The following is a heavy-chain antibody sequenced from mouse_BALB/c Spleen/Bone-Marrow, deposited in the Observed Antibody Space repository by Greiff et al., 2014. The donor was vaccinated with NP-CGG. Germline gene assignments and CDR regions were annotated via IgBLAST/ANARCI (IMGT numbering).Heavy chain of an antibody. CDR2: ISSGSSTI. D-gene: IGHD3-3*01. V-gene: IGHV5-17*02. CDR3: TRSGTLGAMDY. Sequence: EVKLMESGGGLVQPGGSRKLSCAASGFTLSSFGMHWVRQAPEKGLEWVAYISSGSSTIYYADTMKGRFTISRDNPKNTLFLQMTSLRSEDTAMYYCTRSGTLGAMDYWGQGTSVTVSS. J-gene: IGHJ4*01. CDR1: GFTLSSFG.